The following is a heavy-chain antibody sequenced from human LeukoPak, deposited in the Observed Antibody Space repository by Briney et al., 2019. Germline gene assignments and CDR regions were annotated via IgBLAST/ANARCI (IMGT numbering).Heavy chain of an antibody. CDR1: GGSISSSSYY. CDR3: ARHRGKAKWELPYYFDY. CDR2: IYYSGST. V-gene: IGHV4-39*01. D-gene: IGHD1-26*01. J-gene: IGHJ4*02. Sequence: SETLSLTCTVSGGSISSSSYYWGWIRQPPGTGLEWIGSIYYSGSTYYNPSLKSRVTISVDTSKNQFSLKLSSVTAADTAVYYCARHRGKAKWELPYYFDYWGQGTLVTVSS.